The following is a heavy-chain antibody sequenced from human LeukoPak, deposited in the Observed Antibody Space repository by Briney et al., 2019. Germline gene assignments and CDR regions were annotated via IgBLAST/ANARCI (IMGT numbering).Heavy chain of an antibody. CDR1: GGTFSSYA. D-gene: IGHD2-2*02. V-gene: IGHV1-69*13. CDR3: ARTGMGVYCSSTSCYTPPLGY. CDR2: IIPIFGTA. J-gene: IGHJ4*02. Sequence: ASVKVSCKASGGTFSSYAISWVRQAPGQGLEWMGGIIPIFGTANYAQKFQGRVTITADESTSTAYMELSSLRSEDTAVYYCARTGMGVYCSSTSCYTPPLGYWGQGTLVTVSS.